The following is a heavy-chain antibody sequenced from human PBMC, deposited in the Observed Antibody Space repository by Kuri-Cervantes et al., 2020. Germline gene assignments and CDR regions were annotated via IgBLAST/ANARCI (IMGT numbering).Heavy chain of an antibody. D-gene: IGHD3-10*01. V-gene: IGHV3-30-3*01. CDR3: LGVGDY. CDR1: GFTFSNYA. J-gene: IGHJ4*02. Sequence: GGSLRLSCAASGFTFSNYAMHWVRQAPGKGLEWVTVISYDGNSKYYTDSVKGRFTISRDNSKNTLYLQMNSLRAEDAAVYYCLGVGDYWGQGTLVTVSS. CDR2: ISYDGNSK.